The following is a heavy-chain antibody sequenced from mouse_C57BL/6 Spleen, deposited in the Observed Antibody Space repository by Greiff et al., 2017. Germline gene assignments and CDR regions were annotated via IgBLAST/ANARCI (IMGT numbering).Heavy chain of an antibody. D-gene: IGHD1-1*01. Sequence: QVQLQQSGAELVRPGASVTLSCKASGYTFTDYEMHWVKQTPVHGLEWIGAIDPETGGTAYNQKFKGTAILTADKSSSSAYMKLRSLTSEDSAVYYCTRDYYGSSSFAYWGQGTLVTVSA. J-gene: IGHJ3*01. V-gene: IGHV1-15*01. CDR1: GYTFTDYE. CDR2: IDPETGGT. CDR3: TRDYYGSSSFAY.